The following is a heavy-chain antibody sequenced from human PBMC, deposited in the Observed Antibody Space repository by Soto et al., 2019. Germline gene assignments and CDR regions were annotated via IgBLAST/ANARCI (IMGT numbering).Heavy chain of an antibody. CDR3: ARSSGYYMDA. J-gene: IGHJ6*03. Sequence: SETLSLTCTVSGGSISSYYWSWIRQPPGKGLEWIGYIYYSGSTNYNPSLKSRVTISVDTSKNQFSLKLSSVTAADTAVYSCARSSGYYMDAWGKGTTVTVSS. D-gene: IGHD3-22*01. CDR1: GGSISSYY. V-gene: IGHV4-59*08. CDR2: IYYSGST.